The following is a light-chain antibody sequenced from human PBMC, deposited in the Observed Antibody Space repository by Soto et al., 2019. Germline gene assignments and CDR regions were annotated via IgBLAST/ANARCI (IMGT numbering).Light chain of an antibody. Sequence: QSALTQPRSVSGSPGQSVTISCTGTSSDVGGYDYVSWYQQHPGKAPKLMIFDVTERPSGVPDRFSGSKSDNTASLTISGLQAEDEADYYCCSYAGSYTLVFGGGTKLTVL. V-gene: IGLV2-11*01. CDR3: CSYAGSYTLV. CDR2: DVT. J-gene: IGLJ3*02. CDR1: SSDVGGYDY.